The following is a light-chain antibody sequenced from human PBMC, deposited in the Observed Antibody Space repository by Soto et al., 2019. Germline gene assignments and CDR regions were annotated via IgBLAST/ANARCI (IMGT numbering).Light chain of an antibody. Sequence: QSVLTQPRSVSGSPGQSVTISCTGTSSDVGGYNYVSRYQQHPGKAPKLIIYDVTKRPSGVPDRFSGSRSGNTASLTISGLQAEDEAYYYCCSYAGSYTWVFGGGTKLTVL. CDR3: CSYAGSYTWV. CDR1: SSDVGGYNY. CDR2: DVT. V-gene: IGLV2-11*01. J-gene: IGLJ3*02.